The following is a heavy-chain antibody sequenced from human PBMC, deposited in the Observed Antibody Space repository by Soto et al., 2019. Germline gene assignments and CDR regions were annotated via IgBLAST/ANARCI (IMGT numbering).Heavy chain of an antibody. CDR3: AREGYCSGGSCYYNWFDP. V-gene: IGHV1-69*13. Sequence: SVKVSCKASGGTFSSYAISWVRQAPGQGLEWMGGIIPIFGTASYAQKFQGRVTITADESTSTAYMELSSLRSEDTAVYYCAREGYCSGGSCYYNWFDPWGQGTLVTVSS. D-gene: IGHD2-15*01. J-gene: IGHJ5*02. CDR2: IIPIFGTA. CDR1: GGTFSSYA.